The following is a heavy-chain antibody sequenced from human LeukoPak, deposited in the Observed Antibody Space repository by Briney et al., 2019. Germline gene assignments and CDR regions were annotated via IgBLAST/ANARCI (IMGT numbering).Heavy chain of an antibody. CDR2: IYYSGSI. J-gene: IGHJ4*02. CDR3: ARSRGGSGSYGSELDY. CDR1: GGSISSYY. V-gene: IGHV4-59*01. Sequence: SETLSLTCTVSGGSISSYYWSWIRQPPGKGLEWIGYIYYSGSINYNPSLKSRVTISVDTSKNQFSLKLSSVTAADTAVYYCARSRGGSGSYGSELDYWGQGTLVTVSS. D-gene: IGHD1-26*01.